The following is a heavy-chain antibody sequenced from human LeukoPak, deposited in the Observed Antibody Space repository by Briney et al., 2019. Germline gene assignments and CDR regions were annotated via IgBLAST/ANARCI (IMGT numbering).Heavy chain of an antibody. V-gene: IGHV1-24*01. CDR3: ATGRFDSSGYRDAFDI. CDR2: FDPEDGET. Sequence: ASVKVSCKVSGYTLTELSMHWVRQAPGKGLEWMGGFDPEDGETIYAQKFQGRVTMTEDTSTDTAYMELSSLRSEDTAVYYCATGRFDSSGYRDAFDIWGQGTMVTVSS. J-gene: IGHJ3*02. CDR1: GYTLTELS. D-gene: IGHD3-22*01.